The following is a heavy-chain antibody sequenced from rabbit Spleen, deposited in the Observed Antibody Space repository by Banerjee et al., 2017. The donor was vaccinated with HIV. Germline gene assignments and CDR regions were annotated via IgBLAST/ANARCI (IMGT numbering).Heavy chain of an antibody. V-gene: IGHV1S7*01. CDR1: GFDFSNYY. CDR3: ARDPAYASGGYSTDFRLDL. D-gene: IGHD8-1*01. Sequence: QLKESGGGLVQPGGSLKLSCKASGFDFSNYYMSWVRQAPGKGLEWIGYIDPIFGTTYYASWVNGRFSISRENTRNTVSLQLNSLTAADTATYFCARDPAYASGGYSTDFRLDLWGPGTLVTVS. CDR2: IDPIFGTT. J-gene: IGHJ3*01.